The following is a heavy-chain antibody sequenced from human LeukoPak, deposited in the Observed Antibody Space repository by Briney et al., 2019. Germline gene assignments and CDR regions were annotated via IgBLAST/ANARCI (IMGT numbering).Heavy chain of an antibody. CDR2: ISSSSSYI. V-gene: IGHV3-21*01. J-gene: IGHJ6*02. CDR3: ARDHCSSTSCYGHYYYGMDV. CDR1: GFTFSSYS. D-gene: IGHD2-2*01. Sequence: GGSLRLSCAASGFTFSSYSRNWVRQAPGKGLEWVSSISSSSSYIYYADSVKCRFTISRDNAKNSLYLQMNSLRAEDTAVYYCARDHCSSTSCYGHYYYGMDVWGQGTTVTVSS.